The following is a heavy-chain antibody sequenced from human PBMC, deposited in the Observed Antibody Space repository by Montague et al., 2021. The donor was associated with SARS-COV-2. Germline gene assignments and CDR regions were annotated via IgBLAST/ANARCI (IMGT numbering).Heavy chain of an antibody. CDR3: ARHYSATLPAVS. CDR1: GGSISSFY. CDR2: ISYSGST. Sequence: SETLSLTCTVSGGSISSFYWSWFRQPPGKGLEWIGYISYSGSTNYNPSLTSRVTMSVDTSKNQFSLKLNSVTAADTAVYYCARHYSATLPAVSWGQGTLVTVSS. D-gene: IGHD2-15*01. V-gene: IGHV4-59*08. J-gene: IGHJ5*02.